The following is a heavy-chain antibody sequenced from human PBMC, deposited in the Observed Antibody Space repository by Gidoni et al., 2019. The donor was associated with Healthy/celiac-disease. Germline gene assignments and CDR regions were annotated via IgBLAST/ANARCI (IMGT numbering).Heavy chain of an antibody. CDR1: GYTFTGYY. D-gene: IGHD6-19*01. CDR3: ARDRIAVAGPPSYYYYGMDV. J-gene: IGHJ6*02. Sequence: QVQLVQSGAEVKKPGASVKVSCKASGYTFTGYYMHWVRQAPGQGLEWMGWINPNSGGTNYAQKFQGWVTMTRDTSISTAYMELSRLRSDDTAVYYCARDRIAVAGPPSYYYYGMDVWGQGTTVTVSS. V-gene: IGHV1-2*04. CDR2: INPNSGGT.